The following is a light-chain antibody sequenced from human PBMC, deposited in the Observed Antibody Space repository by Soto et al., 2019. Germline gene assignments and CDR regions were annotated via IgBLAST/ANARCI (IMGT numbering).Light chain of an antibody. CDR2: AAS. V-gene: IGKV1-5*01. CDR3: QQYNTYSGT. CDR1: QTISSW. J-gene: IGKJ1*01. Sequence: DIQMTQSPSTLSVSVVGIVTTSFLASQTISSWLAWYQQKPGKAPKPLIYAASSLQSGVPSRFSGSGSGTDFTLTNSSLQSDDFATYYCQQYNTYSGTFGQGTKVDI.